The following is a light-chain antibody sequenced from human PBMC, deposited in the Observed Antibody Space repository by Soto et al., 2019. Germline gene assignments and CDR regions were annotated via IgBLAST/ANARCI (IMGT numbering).Light chain of an antibody. CDR2: AAS. CDR3: QKCKVAPFT. J-gene: IGKJ4*01. Sequence: IQLTQSPSSLSASVGDRVTITCRASQDIAIYLAWYQQKPGEAPKLLIYAASTLQSGVPSRFSGSGSGTDFTLTISSLQPEDVATYYCQKCKVAPFTFGGGTKVDIK. V-gene: IGKV1-27*01. CDR1: QDIAIY.